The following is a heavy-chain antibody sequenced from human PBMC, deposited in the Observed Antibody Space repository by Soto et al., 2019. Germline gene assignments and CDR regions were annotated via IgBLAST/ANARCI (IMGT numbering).Heavy chain of an antibody. V-gene: IGHV4-39*01. J-gene: IGHJ6*02. CDR2: IYYSGST. CDR3: ARPIRYYDILTGPSPYYYGMDV. CDR1: GGSISSSSYY. Sequence: SETLSLTCTVSGGSISSSSYYWGWIRQPPGKGLEWIGSIYYSGSTYYNPSLKSRVTISVDTSKNQFSLKLSSVTAADTAVYYCARPIRYYDILTGPSPYYYGMDVWGQGTTVTVSS. D-gene: IGHD3-9*01.